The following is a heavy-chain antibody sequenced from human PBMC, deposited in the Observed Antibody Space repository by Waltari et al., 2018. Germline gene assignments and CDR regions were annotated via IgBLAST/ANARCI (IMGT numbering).Heavy chain of an antibody. D-gene: IGHD1-26*01. CDR1: GYSFTDYH. Sequence: QVQLVQSGTEVKKPGVSVKFSCQASGYSFTDYHLHWVRQTPGQGLEWVGWINPKNGDTGYAQNFLGRVTMTRDTSINTGYMDLSGLRSDDTAVFYCARDPGPIVGAPDYWGQGTLVTVSS. CDR3: ARDPGPIVGAPDY. J-gene: IGHJ4*02. V-gene: IGHV1-2*02. CDR2: INPKNGDT.